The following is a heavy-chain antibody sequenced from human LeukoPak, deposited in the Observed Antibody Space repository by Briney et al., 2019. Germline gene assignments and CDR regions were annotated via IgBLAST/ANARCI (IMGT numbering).Heavy chain of an antibody. CDR1: VYTFDENH. D-gene: IGHD2-8*02. J-gene: IGHJ3*01. V-gene: IGHV1-2*02. CDR3: ARAGDESTGHYDSLHF. CDR2: INPKSGAT. Sequence: ASVKLSCKASVYTFDENHIHWVRQAPGHGPEWMGWINPKSGATDSAKPFQGRLTITRDTSIGTASMDLSGLRLDDTVIYYCARAGDESTGHYDSLHFWGQGTMVTVSS.